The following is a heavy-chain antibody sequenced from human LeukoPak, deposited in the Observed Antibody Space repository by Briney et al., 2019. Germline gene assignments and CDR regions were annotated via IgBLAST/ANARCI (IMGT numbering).Heavy chain of an antibody. CDR3: AKAAREMATITWFDP. J-gene: IGHJ5*02. CDR1: GFTFSSYG. V-gene: IGHV3-30*18. D-gene: IGHD5-24*01. Sequence: GRSLRLSCAASGFTFSSYGMHWVRQAPGKGLEWVAVISYDGSNKYYADSVKGRFTIPRDNSKNTPYLQMNSLRAEDTAVYYCAKAAREMATITWFDPWGQGTLVTVSS. CDR2: ISYDGSNK.